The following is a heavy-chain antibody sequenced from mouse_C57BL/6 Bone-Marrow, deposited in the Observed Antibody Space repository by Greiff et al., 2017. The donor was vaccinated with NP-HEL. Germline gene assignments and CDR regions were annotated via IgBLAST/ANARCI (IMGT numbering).Heavy chain of an antibody. CDR2: IYPGSGST. CDR3: ARGSTVVALDY. CDR1: GYTFTSYW. D-gene: IGHD1-1*01. V-gene: IGHV1-55*01. J-gene: IGHJ2*01. Sequence: QVHVKQSGAELVKPGASVKMSCKASGYTFTSYWITWVKQRPGQGLEWIGDIYPGSGSTNYNEKFKSKATLTVDTSSSTAYMQLSSLTSEDSAVYYCARGSTVVALDYWGQGTTLTVSS.